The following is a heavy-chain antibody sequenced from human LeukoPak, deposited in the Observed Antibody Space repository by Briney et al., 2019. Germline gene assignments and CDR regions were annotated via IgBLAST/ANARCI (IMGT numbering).Heavy chain of an antibody. CDR2: IKQDGSEK. V-gene: IGHV3-7*01. CDR1: GFTFSSYW. CDR3: ARERTIFGVVIISHYYYGMDV. D-gene: IGHD3-3*01. Sequence: GGSLRLSCAASGFTFSSYWMSWVRQAPGKGLEWVANIKQDGSEKYYVDSVKGRFTISRDNAKNSLYLQMNSLRAEDTAVYYCARERTIFGVVIISHYYYGMDVWGQGTTVTVSS. J-gene: IGHJ6*02.